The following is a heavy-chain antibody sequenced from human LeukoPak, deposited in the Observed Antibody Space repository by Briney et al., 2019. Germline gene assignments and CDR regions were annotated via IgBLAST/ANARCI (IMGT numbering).Heavy chain of an antibody. CDR2: IYHGGST. CDR1: GYSISSGYY. J-gene: IGHJ5*02. V-gene: IGHV4-38-2*01. CDR3: ARHPDGYSSSWYSSP. D-gene: IGHD6-13*01. Sequence: SETLSLTCAVSGYSISSGYYWGWIRQPPGKGLEWIGSIYHGGSTYYKPSLKSRVTISVDTSKNQFSLKLSSVTAADTAVYYCARHPDGYSSSWYSSPWGQGTLVTVSS.